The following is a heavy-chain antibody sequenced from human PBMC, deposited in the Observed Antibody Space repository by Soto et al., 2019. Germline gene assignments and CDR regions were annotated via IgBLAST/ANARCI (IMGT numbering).Heavy chain of an antibody. J-gene: IGHJ6*03. CDR3: AKATRCVVVPAASYYYYYMDV. CDR1: GYTFTSYD. CDR2: MNPNSGNT. Sequence: ASVKVSCKASGYTFTSYDINWVRQATGQGLEWMGWMNPNSGNTGYAQKFQGRVTMTRNTSISTAYMELSSLRSEDTAVYYCAKATRCVVVPAASYYYYYMDVWGKGTTVTVSS. V-gene: IGHV1-8*01. D-gene: IGHD2-2*01.